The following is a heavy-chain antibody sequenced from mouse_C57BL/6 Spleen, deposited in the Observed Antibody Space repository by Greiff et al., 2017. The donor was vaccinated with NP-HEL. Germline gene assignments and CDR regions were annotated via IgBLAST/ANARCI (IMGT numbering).Heavy chain of an antibody. CDR3: AIYYEYGGYFDV. CDR2: IYPGSGST. V-gene: IGHV1-55*01. J-gene: IGHJ1*03. CDR1: GYTFTSYW. Sequence: QVQLQQPGAELVKPGASVKMSCKASGYTFTSYWITWVKQRPGQGLEWIGDIYPGSGSTNYNGKFKSKATLTVDTSSSTAYMQLSSLTSEDSAVYYCAIYYEYGGYFDVWGTGTTVTVSS. D-gene: IGHD2-4*01.